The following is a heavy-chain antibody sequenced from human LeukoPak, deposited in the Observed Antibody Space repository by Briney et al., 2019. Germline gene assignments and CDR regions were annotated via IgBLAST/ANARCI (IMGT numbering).Heavy chain of an antibody. D-gene: IGHD3-22*01. J-gene: IGHJ4*02. CDR3: SRQVVGNDY. Sequence: PAETLSLPCAVSGYSISSGSYLGWLRQTPGGALEWIGETNHSGYTNYNPSLKSRVPLPIDTPKNQFSLKLNSVTDADTAVYYCSRQVVGNDYWGQGTLVTVSS. CDR2: TNHSGYT. V-gene: IGHV4-38-2*01. CDR1: GYSISSGSY.